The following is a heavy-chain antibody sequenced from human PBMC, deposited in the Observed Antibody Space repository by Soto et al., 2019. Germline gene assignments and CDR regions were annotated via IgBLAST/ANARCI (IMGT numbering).Heavy chain of an antibody. CDR2: ISYDGSNK. CDR3: AKGSMRFWKRDGMDV. Sequence: QVQLVESGGGVVQPGRSLRLSCAASGFTFSSYGMHWVRQAPGKGLEWVAVISYDGSNKYYADSVKGRFTISRDNSKHTLYLQMNSLRAEDTAVYYCAKGSMRFWKRDGMDVWGQGTTVTVSS. V-gene: IGHV3-30*18. J-gene: IGHJ6*02. CDR1: GFTFSSYG. D-gene: IGHD3-3*01.